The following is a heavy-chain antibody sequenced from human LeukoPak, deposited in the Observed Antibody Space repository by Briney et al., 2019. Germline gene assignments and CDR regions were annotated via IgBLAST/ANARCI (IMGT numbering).Heavy chain of an antibody. V-gene: IGHV1-8*01. J-gene: IGHJ5*02. D-gene: IGHD1-26*01. CDR1: GYTFTSYD. CDR3: ARGRRGSYRHNWFDP. Sequence: ASVKVSCKASGYTFTSYDISWVRQATGQGLEWMGWMNPNSGNTGYAQKFQGRVTMTRNTSISTAYMELSSLRSEDTAVYYCARGRRGSYRHNWFDPWGQGTLVTVSS. CDR2: MNPNSGNT.